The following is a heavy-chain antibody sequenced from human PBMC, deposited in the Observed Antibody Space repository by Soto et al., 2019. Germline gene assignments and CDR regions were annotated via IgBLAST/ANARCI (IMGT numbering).Heavy chain of an antibody. Sequence: ASVKVSFKASGYSFTSYDITWVRQATGQKHEWMGWMNPNKGGTGYAQKFQGRVTLTRDTSISTAYMELSSLISEDTAVYYCARGPDHGGFPGNYFYSMDVWGKGTTVTVSS. D-gene: IGHD4-17*01. J-gene: IGHJ6*03. CDR1: GYSFTSYD. CDR2: MNPNKGGT. V-gene: IGHV1-8*01. CDR3: ARGPDHGGFPGNYFYSMDV.